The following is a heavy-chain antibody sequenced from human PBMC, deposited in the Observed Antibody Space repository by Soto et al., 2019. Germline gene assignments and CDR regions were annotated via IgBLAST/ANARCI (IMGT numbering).Heavy chain of an antibody. CDR1: GYTFTSYG. D-gene: IGHD6-13*01. V-gene: IGHV1-18*01. CDR2: ISAYNGNT. Sequence: ASVKVSCKASGYTFTSYGISWVRQAPGQGLEWMGWISAYNGNTNYAQKLQGRVTMTTDTSTSTAYMELRSLRSDDTAVYYCARDRKGIAALYYSYGMDVWGQGTTVTVSS. J-gene: IGHJ6*02. CDR3: ARDRKGIAALYYSYGMDV.